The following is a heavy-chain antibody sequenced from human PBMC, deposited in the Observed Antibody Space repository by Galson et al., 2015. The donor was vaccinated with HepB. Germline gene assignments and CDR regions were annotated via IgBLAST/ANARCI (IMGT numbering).Heavy chain of an antibody. J-gene: IGHJ6*02. D-gene: IGHD2/OR15-2a*01. V-gene: IGHV3-66*01. CDR1: GFIVSSHY. Sequence: SLRLSCAASGFIVSSHYMTWVRQTPGRGLEWVSVIFGGDSTYYADSVKGRFTISRDNSKNTVYLQMNSLGAGDSALYYLSRGLGTRFSNSWYFYDGMDVWGQGTTVIVSS. CDR3: SRGLGTRFSNSWYFYDGMDV. CDR2: IFGGDST.